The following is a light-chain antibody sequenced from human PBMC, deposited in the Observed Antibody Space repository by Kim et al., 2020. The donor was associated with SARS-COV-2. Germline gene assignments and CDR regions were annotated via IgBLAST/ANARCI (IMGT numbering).Light chain of an antibody. V-gene: IGLV3-21*04. CDR1: NIGSKS. CDR2: YDS. J-gene: IGLJ3*02. Sequence: SYELTQPPSVSVAPGKTARITCGGNNIGSKSVHWYQQKPGQAPVLVIYYDSDRPSGIPEGFSGSNSGNTATLTISRVEAGDEADYYCQVWDSSRVFGGGTQLTVL. CDR3: QVWDSSRV.